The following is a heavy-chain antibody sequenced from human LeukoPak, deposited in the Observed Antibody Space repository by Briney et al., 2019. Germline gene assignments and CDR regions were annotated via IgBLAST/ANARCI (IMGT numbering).Heavy chain of an antibody. CDR3: ARVAAAGVNSFDP. CDR2: ISAYNGNT. CDR1: GYTFTSYG. Sequence: ASVKVSCKASGYTFTSYGISGVRQAPGQGLEWMRWISAYNGNTNYAQKLQGRVTMTTDTSTSTAYMELRSLRSDDTAVYYCARVAAAGVNSFDPWGQGTLVTVSS. J-gene: IGHJ5*02. V-gene: IGHV1-18*01. D-gene: IGHD6-13*01.